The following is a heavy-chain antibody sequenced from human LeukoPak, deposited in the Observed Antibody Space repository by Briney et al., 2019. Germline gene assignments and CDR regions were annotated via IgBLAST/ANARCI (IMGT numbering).Heavy chain of an antibody. CDR1: GFTFSSYA. D-gene: IGHD3-3*01. CDR3: ARAGAAVGARSGWSGADYYYYYMDV. J-gene: IGHJ6*03. Sequence: PGGSLRLSCAASGFTFSSYAMHWVRQAPGKGLEWVAVISYDGSNKCYADSVKGRFTISRDNSKNTPYLQMNSLRAEDTAVYYCARAGAAVGARSGWSGADYYYYYMDVWGKGTTVTVSS. V-gene: IGHV3-30*01. CDR2: ISYDGSNK.